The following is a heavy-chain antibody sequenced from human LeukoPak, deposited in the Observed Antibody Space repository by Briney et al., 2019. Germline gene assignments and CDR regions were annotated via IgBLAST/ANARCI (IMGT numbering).Heavy chain of an antibody. CDR3: ARVPDYYDSSGYLIDY. V-gene: IGHV3-11*01. CDR2: ISSSGSTM. CDR1: GFTFSDYY. Sequence: KSGGSLRLSCAASGFTFSDYYMSWIRQAPGKGLEWVSYISSSGSTMYYADSVKGRFTISRDNAKNSLYLQMNSLRAEDTAVYYCARVPDYYDSSGYLIDYRGQGTLVTVSS. D-gene: IGHD3-22*01. J-gene: IGHJ4*02.